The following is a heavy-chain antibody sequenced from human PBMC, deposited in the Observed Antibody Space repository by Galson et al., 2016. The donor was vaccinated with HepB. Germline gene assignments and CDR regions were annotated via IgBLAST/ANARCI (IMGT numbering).Heavy chain of an antibody. Sequence: SLRLSCAASGFTFGDYAMHWVRQAPGKGLEWVSGITWNSGTIAYADSVRGRFTISRDNAKNSLYLEMNSLRTEDTALYYCAKDIKRQGYDFWSGYHTAGMDVWGKGTTVTVSS. J-gene: IGHJ6*04. CDR2: ITWNSGTI. CDR3: AKDIKRQGYDFWSGYHTAGMDV. D-gene: IGHD3-3*01. CDR1: GFTFGDYA. V-gene: IGHV3-9*01.